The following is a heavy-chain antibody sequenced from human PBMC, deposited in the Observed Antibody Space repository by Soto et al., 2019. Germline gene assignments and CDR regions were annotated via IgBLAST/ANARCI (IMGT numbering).Heavy chain of an antibody. V-gene: IGHV3-33*01. CDR3: AGVGRRIDHYYPGMDV. CDR1: GFTFSNYG. Sequence: QAHLGESGGGVVQPGRSLRLSCAASGFTFSNYGMHWVRQVAGKGLEWVAVIWHDGSNQYYADSVKGRFTISRDNFRYTLYLQMNSLRVEDTAVYFCAGVGRRIDHYYPGMDVWGQGTTVTVSS. J-gene: IGHJ6*02. D-gene: IGHD1-26*01. CDR2: IWHDGSNQ.